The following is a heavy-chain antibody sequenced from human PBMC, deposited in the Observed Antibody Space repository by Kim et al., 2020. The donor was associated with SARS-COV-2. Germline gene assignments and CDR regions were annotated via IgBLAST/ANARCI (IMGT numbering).Heavy chain of an antibody. CDR2: IYYSGST. J-gene: IGHJ5*02. CDR3: AKEADLLLPSFDP. Sequence: SETLSLTCTVSGGSISSSSYYWGWIRQPPGKRLEWIGSIYYSGSTYYNPSLKSRVTISVDTSKNQFSLKLSSVTAADTAVYYCAKEADLLLPSFDPWGQGTLVTVSS. V-gene: IGHV4-39*02. CDR1: GGSISSSSYY.